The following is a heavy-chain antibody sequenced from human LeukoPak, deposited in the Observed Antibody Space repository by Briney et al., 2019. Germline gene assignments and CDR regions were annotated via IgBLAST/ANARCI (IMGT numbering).Heavy chain of an antibody. CDR1: GFTFSSYE. V-gene: IGHV3-48*03. CDR2: ISSSGSTI. CDR3: AVDFWSPRVDY. Sequence: PGGSLRLSCAASGFTFSSYEMNWVRQAPGKGLEWVSYISSSGSTIYYADSVMGRFTISRDNAKNSLYLQMNSLRAEDTAVYYCAVDFWSPRVDYWGQGTLVTVSS. J-gene: IGHJ4*02. D-gene: IGHD3-3*01.